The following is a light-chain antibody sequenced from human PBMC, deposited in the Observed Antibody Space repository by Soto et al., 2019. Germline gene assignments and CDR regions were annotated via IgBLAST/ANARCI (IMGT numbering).Light chain of an antibody. Sequence: ERVLTQCPASLYVSPGRTADRCVRTSQSVSRDLAWYQQNPGQAPRLLIYGASNRAPSIPARFSGSGSGTDFTLTISSLQSEDFAVYYCQQYDKWPTWTFGQGTKVDIK. J-gene: IGKJ1*01. CDR2: GAS. CDR3: QQYDKWPTWT. CDR1: QSVSRD. V-gene: IGKV3-15*01.